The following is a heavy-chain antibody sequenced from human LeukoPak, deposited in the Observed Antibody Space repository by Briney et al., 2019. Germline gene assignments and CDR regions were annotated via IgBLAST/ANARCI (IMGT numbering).Heavy chain of an antibody. J-gene: IGHJ4*02. CDR1: GFSFSRYW. CDR3: ARDSFETDIDY. V-gene: IGHV3-7*01. D-gene: IGHD1-14*01. CDR2: IQEDGSEQ. Sequence: PGGSLRLSCVASGFSFSRYWMSWVRQAPGKGLEWVANIQEDGSEQYYADSLKGRFTISRDNVKNSLYLHINSLRAEDTAVYYCARDSFETDIDYWGQGTLVTVSS.